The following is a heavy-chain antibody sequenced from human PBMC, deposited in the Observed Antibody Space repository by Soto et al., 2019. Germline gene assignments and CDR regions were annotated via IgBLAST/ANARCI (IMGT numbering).Heavy chain of an antibody. J-gene: IGHJ2*01. CDR1: GGSFSGYY. D-gene: IGHD3-9*01. CDR2: INDSGSI. Sequence: QVQLQQWGAGPLRPLETLSLTCGVSGGSFSGYYWAWIRQSPGKGLEWIGEINDSGSINYNPSLKSRVSISVATAKTHYSLNLRSVTAADTAVDYCARESHDILTGPPWVWYFDLWGRGTLVTVSS. CDR3: ARESHDILTGPPWVWYFDL. V-gene: IGHV4-34*01.